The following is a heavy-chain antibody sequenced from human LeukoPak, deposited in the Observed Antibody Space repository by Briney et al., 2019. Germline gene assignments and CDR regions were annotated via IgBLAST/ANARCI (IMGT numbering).Heavy chain of an antibody. CDR2: IYYSGST. Sequence: PSETLSLTCAVSGVSIRCYYWRWIRQPPGKGLEWIGYIYYSGSTKYNPSLKSRVTISVDTSKNQFSLRLSSVTAADTAMYYCAREKYGGSNDYWGQGTLVTVSS. V-gene: IGHV4-59*01. J-gene: IGHJ4*02. CDR1: GVSIRCYY. D-gene: IGHD1-26*01. CDR3: AREKYGGSNDY.